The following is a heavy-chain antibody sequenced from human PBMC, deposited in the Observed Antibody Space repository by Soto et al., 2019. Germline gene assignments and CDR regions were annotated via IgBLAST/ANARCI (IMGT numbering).Heavy chain of an antibody. CDR1: GYSFSNYW. CDR3: ASSVVVPSTMNYFDY. CDR2: IFPSVSDT. V-gene: IGHV5-51*01. Sequence: PRYALRISGKGSGYSFSNYWIDWVRQMPFKGLEWMGIIFPSVSDTKYSPSFQGQVTISADKSISTAYLQWSSLKASDTAMYYCASSVVVPSTMNYFDYWGQGSLLTDSS. D-gene: IGHD2-15*01. J-gene: IGHJ4*02.